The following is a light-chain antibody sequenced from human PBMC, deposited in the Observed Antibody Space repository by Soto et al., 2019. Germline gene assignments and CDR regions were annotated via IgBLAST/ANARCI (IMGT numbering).Light chain of an antibody. CDR2: GAS. Sequence: VMTQSPATLSVSPGERATLSCRASQSVGTNLAWYQQKPGQAPRVLIYGASSRATGIPARFSGSGSGTEFTLTISSLQSEDFAVYYCQQYNNWSPETFGPGTKVDIK. V-gene: IGKV3-15*01. CDR1: QSVGTN. CDR3: QQYNNWSPET. J-gene: IGKJ3*01.